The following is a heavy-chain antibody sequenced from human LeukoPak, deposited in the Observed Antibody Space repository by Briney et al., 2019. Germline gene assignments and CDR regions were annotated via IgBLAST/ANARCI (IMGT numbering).Heavy chain of an antibody. Sequence: GGSLRLSCAASGSTFDDYGMSWVRQAPGKGLEWVSGINWNSASTGYADSVKGRFTISRDNAKNSLYLQMSSLRAEDTALYYCARVPGGSCYSGFDYWGQGTLVTVSS. V-gene: IGHV3-20*04. J-gene: IGHJ4*02. CDR2: INWNSAST. D-gene: IGHD2-15*01. CDR3: ARVPGGSCYSGFDY. CDR1: GSTFDDYG.